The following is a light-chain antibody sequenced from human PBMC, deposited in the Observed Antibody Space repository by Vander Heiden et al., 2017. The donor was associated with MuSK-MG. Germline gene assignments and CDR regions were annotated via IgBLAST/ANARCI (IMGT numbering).Light chain of an antibody. Sequence: EIVMTQSPLSLPVTPGEPAAISCSSSQSLLHSNGYNYLDWYLQKPGQSPQLLIYLGSNRASGVPDRFSGSGSGTDFTLKISRVEAEDVGVYYCMQALQTPLTFGQGTKVEIK. V-gene: IGKV2-28*01. CDR2: LGS. CDR1: QSLLHSNGYNY. CDR3: MQALQTPLT. J-gene: IGKJ1*01.